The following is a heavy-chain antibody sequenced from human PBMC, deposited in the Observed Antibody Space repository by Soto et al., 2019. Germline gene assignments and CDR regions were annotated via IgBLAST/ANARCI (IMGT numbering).Heavy chain of an antibody. Sequence: GGPLRLSCAASGFTFRSDGMHWVRQAPGKGLEWVAAIWYDGSNKYYADSVKGRFTISRDNSKNTLYLQMNSLRAEDTAVYYCARERYYYGSGDYWGQGTLVTVSS. CDR3: ARERYYYGSGDY. CDR2: IWYDGSNK. CDR1: GFTFRSDG. D-gene: IGHD3-10*01. J-gene: IGHJ4*02. V-gene: IGHV3-33*01.